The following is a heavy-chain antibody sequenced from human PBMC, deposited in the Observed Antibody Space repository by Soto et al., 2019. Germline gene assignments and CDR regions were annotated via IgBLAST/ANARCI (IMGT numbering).Heavy chain of an antibody. Sequence: QLQLQESGSGLVKPSQTLSLTCAVSGGSISSGGYSWSWIRQPPGKGLEWIGYIYHSGSTYYNPSLKSRVTISVDRSKNQFSLKLSSVTAADTAVYYCARATGYCSGGSCYSVGWFDPWGQGTLVTVSS. CDR3: ARATGYCSGGSCYSVGWFDP. CDR2: IYHSGST. CDR1: GGSISSGGYS. V-gene: IGHV4-30-2*01. D-gene: IGHD2-15*01. J-gene: IGHJ5*02.